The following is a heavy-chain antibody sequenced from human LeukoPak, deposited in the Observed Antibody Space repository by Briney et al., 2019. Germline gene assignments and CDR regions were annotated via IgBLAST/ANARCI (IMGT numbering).Heavy chain of an antibody. CDR1: GLTFSNYA. D-gene: IGHD4-23*01. Sequence: GGSLRLSCVASGLTFSNYAMTWVRQAPGKGLEWVSVISGSGGSTYYADSVKGRFTISRDNSKNTLYLQMNSLRAEDTAVYYCAKDTVVGTTANLFDYWGQGTLVTVSS. V-gene: IGHV3-23*01. CDR2: ISGSGGST. CDR3: AKDTVVGTTANLFDY. J-gene: IGHJ4*02.